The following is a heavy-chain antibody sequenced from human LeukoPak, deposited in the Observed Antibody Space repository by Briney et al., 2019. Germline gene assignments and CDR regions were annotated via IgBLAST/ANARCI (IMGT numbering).Heavy chain of an antibody. CDR3: ARLLRYYGSGTFEGFDY. CDR2: IYPGDSDT. J-gene: IGHJ4*02. V-gene: IGHV5-51*01. D-gene: IGHD3-10*01. Sequence: KFGESLKISCRGSGYSFTTYWIGWVRQMPEKGLEWMGIIYPGDSDTRYSPSFQGQVIISADKSISTAYLQWSSLKASDTAMYYCARLLRYYGSGTFEGFDYWGQGALVTVSS. CDR1: GYSFTTYW.